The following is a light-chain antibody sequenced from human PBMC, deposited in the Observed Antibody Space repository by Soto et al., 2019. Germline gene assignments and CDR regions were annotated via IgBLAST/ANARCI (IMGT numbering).Light chain of an antibody. CDR1: RRDVGGYNY. J-gene: IGLJ1*01. V-gene: IGLV2-14*01. Sequence: QSVLTQPASVSGSPGQSITISCTGTRRDVGGYNYVSWYQQYPGKSPKLLIYEVTHRPSGVSNRFSGSKSGNTASLTISGLQAEDEADYYCSSYTISNTLPFVFGTGTKLTV. CDR2: EVT. CDR3: SSYTISNTLPFV.